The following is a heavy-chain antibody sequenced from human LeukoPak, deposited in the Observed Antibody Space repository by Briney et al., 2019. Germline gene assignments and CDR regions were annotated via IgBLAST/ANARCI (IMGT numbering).Heavy chain of an antibody. J-gene: IGHJ4*02. CDR1: GGSFSGYY. CDR3: ARGQRYSSSWYPFDY. V-gene: IGHV4-34*01. Sequence: PSETLSLTCAVYGGSFSGYYWSWIRQPPGKGLEWIGEINHSGSTNYNPSLKSRVTISVDTSKNQFSLKLSSVTAADTAVYYCARGQRYSSSWYPFDYWGQGTLITVSS. CDR2: INHSGST. D-gene: IGHD6-13*01.